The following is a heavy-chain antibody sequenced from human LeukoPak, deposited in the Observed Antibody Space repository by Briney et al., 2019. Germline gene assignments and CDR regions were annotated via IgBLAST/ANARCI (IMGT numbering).Heavy chain of an antibody. Sequence: PGGSLRLSCAASGFTFSSYWMHWVRQAPGKGLVWVSRINSNGRTISYADSVKGRFTISRDNANSMLYLQMNSLRAEDSAVYYCAKDFVGPDDYWGQGTLVTVSS. CDR1: GFTFSSYW. D-gene: IGHD1-26*01. CDR2: INSNGRTI. CDR3: AKDFVGPDDY. J-gene: IGHJ4*02. V-gene: IGHV3-74*01.